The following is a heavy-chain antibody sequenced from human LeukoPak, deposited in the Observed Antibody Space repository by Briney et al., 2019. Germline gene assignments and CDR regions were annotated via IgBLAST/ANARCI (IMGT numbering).Heavy chain of an antibody. V-gene: IGHV3-9*01. CDR3: AKDYTDSGSYYDY. D-gene: IGHD1-26*01. Sequence: TGRSLRLSCAASGFTFDDYAMHWVRQAPGKGLEWVSGISWNSGSIGYADSVKGRFTISRDNAKNSLYLQMNSLRAEDTALYYCAKDYTDSGSYYDYWGQGTLVTVSS. CDR1: GFTFDDYA. CDR2: ISWNSGSI. J-gene: IGHJ4*02.